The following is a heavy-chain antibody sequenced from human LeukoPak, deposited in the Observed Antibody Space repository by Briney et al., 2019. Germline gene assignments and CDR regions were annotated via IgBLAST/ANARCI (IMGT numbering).Heavy chain of an antibody. Sequence: ASVKVSCKAAGGTSSRYAISWVRQAPGQGLEWMGGIIPSFGTANYAQKFQGRVTITADKSTSTAYMELSSLRYEDTAVYYCARDLPYYYDNSGYYPDAFDIWGQGTMVTVSS. J-gene: IGHJ3*02. V-gene: IGHV1-69*06. CDR3: ARDLPYYYDNSGYYPDAFDI. CDR2: IIPSFGTA. D-gene: IGHD3-22*01. CDR1: GGTSSRYA.